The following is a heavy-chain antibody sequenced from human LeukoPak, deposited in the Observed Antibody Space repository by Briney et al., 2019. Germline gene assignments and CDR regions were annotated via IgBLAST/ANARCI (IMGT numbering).Heavy chain of an antibody. V-gene: IGHV5-51*01. CDR3: ARPAAGLGGFDY. CDR1: GYSFTAYW. J-gene: IGHJ4*02. Sequence: GESLKISCRGSGYSFTAYWIAWVRQMPGKGLEWMATIYPGDSATTYSPSFQGQVTISADKSITTAYLQWSSLKASDTAMYYCARPAAGLGGFDYWAQGTLVTVSS. D-gene: IGHD3-16*01. CDR2: IYPGDSAT.